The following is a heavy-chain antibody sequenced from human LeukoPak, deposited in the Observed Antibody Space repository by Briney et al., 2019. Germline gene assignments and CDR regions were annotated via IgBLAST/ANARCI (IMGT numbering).Heavy chain of an antibody. CDR1: GFTFSSYA. CDR2: ISGSGGST. J-gene: IGHJ4*02. V-gene: IGHV3-23*01. Sequence: PGGSLRLSCAASGFTFSSYAMSWVRQAPGKGLEWVSAISGSGGSTYYADSVKGRFTISRDNSKNTLYLQMNSLRAEDTAVYYCAYEPRYCSGGSCPGQVGYWGQGTLVTVSS. CDR3: AYEPRYCSGGSCPGQVGY. D-gene: IGHD2-15*01.